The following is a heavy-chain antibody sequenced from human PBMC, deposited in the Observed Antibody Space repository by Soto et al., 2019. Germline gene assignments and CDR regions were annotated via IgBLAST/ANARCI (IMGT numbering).Heavy chain of an antibody. D-gene: IGHD6-19*01. CDR1: GYTFTSYG. CDR2: ISAYNGNT. CDR3: ARSGYSSGWYHWYFDL. J-gene: IGHJ2*01. Sequence: QGQLVQSGAYVKKPGASVKVSCKASGYTFTSYGSSGVRQAPGLGLEGMGWISAYNGNTKYSQNFQGRVTITRDTSASKAYMELSSLRSDDTAVFYCARSGYSSGWYHWYFDLWGRGNLVTVSS. V-gene: IGHV1-18*04.